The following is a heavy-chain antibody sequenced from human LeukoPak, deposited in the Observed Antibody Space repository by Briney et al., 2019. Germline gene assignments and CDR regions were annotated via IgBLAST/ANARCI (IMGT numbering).Heavy chain of an antibody. Sequence: PSETLSLPCTVSGGSISSYYWSWVRQPPGKGLEGIGYIYYSGSTNYNPSLKSRVTISVDTSKNQFSLKLSSVTAADTAVYYCARSAFRAYYDFWSGYSLRFDPWGQGTVVTVSS. CDR2: IYYSGST. CDR3: ARSAFRAYYDFWSGYSLRFDP. D-gene: IGHD3-3*01. V-gene: IGHV4-59*01. CDR1: GGSISSYY. J-gene: IGHJ5*02.